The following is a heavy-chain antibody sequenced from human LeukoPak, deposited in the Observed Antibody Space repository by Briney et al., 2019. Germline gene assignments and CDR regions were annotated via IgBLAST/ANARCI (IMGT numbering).Heavy chain of an antibody. CDR2: ISSSSYI. D-gene: IGHD4-23*01. CDR3: ARGRYGGYSFDY. V-gene: IGHV3-21*01. Sequence: GGSLRLSCAASGFTFSTYTLNWVRQAPGKVLEWVSSISSSSYIYYADSVKGRFTISRDNAKNSLYLQMNSLRAEDTAVYYCARGRYGGYSFDYWGQGTLVTVSS. CDR1: GFTFSTYT. J-gene: IGHJ4*02.